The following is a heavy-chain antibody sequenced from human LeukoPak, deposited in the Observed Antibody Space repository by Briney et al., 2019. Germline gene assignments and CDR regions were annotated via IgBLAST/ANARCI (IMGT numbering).Heavy chain of an antibody. CDR1: GYTFTSYD. Sequence: ASVKVSCKASGYTFTSYDINWVRQATGQGLEWMGWTNPNSGNTGYAQKFQGRVTMTRNTSISTAYMELSSLRSEDTAVYYCARNRYQLLYTTYYYYGMDVWGQGTTVTVSS. CDR2: TNPNSGNT. J-gene: IGHJ6*02. V-gene: IGHV1-8*01. D-gene: IGHD2-2*02. CDR3: ARNRYQLLYTTYYYYGMDV.